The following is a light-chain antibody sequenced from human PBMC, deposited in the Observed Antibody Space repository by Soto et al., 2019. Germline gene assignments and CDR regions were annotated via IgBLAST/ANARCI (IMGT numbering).Light chain of an antibody. CDR2: KAS. J-gene: IGKJ1*01. CDR1: QNIGSW. CDR3: QQYSPYSART. Sequence: DIQMTQSPSTLSASVGDRVTVTCRASQNIGSWAARYQQKPGKAPNLLIYKASTLENGVPSRFSGTGSGTEFTLTRSSLQPDDFATYYCQQYSPYSARTFGQGPKVEVK. V-gene: IGKV1-5*03.